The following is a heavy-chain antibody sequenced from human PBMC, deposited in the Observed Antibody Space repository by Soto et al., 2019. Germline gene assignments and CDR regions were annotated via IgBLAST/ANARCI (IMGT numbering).Heavy chain of an antibody. CDR1: GGTFSSYA. D-gene: IGHD1-26*01. Sequence: SVKVSCKASGGTFSSYAISWVRQAPGQGLEWMGGIIPIFGTANYAQKFQGRVTITADESTSTAYMELSSLRSEDTAVYYCARGGRAIVANSPDKPGSSYYYGMDVWGQGTTVTVSS. CDR3: ARGGRAIVANSPDKPGSSYYYGMDV. J-gene: IGHJ6*02. V-gene: IGHV1-69*13. CDR2: IIPIFGTA.